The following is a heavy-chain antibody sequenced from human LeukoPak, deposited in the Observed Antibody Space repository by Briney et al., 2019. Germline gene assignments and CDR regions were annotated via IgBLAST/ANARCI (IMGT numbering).Heavy chain of an antibody. V-gene: IGHV1-2*02. CDR1: GYTFTGYY. CDR3: ARVYSSSLDY. J-gene: IGHJ4*02. CDR2: INPNSGDT. Sequence: ASVKVSCKASGYTFTGYYLHWVRQAPGQGLEWMGWINPNSGDTNYAQKFQGRVTMTRDTSTSTAYMELSRLRSDDTAVYYCARVYSSSLDYWSQGTLVTVSS. D-gene: IGHD6-6*01.